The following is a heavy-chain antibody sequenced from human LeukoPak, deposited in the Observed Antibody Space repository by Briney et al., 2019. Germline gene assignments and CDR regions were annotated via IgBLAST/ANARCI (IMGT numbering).Heavy chain of an antibody. Sequence: ASVKVSCKASGYTFTSYGISWVRQAPGQGLEWMGWINPNSGGTYYLQKFQGRATPTRDTSISTAYMELTRLTSDDTAVYFCARKSTGYDFDYWGQGALVTVSS. J-gene: IGHJ4*02. CDR1: GYTFTSYG. CDR2: INPNSGGT. V-gene: IGHV1-2*02. D-gene: IGHD5-12*01. CDR3: ARKSTGYDFDY.